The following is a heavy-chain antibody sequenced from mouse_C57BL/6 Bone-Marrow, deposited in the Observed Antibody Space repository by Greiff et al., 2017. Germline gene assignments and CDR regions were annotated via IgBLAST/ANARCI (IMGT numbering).Heavy chain of an antibody. J-gene: IGHJ3*01. CDR1: GFSLTSYG. CDR2: IWGVGST. CDR3: ASYDYDGGFAY. V-gene: IGHV2-6*01. D-gene: IGHD2-4*01. Sequence: VMLVESGPGLVAPSQSLSITCTVSGFSLTSYGVDWVRQSPGKGLEWLGVIWGVGSTNYNSALKSRLSISKDNSKSQVFLKMNSLQTDDTAMYXCASYDYDGGFAYWGQGTLVTVSA.